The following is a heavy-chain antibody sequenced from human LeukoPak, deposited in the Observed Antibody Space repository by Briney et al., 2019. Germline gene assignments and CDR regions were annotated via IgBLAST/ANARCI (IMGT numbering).Heavy chain of an antibody. D-gene: IGHD6-13*01. V-gene: IGHV3-23*01. CDR2: ISGSGGST. Sequence: PGGSLRLSCAASGFTFSSYAMSWVRQAPGKGLEWVSAISGSGGSTYYADSVKGRFTISRDNSKNTLYLQMTSLRAEDTAFYYCARDTISNWASDFWGQGTLVTVSS. J-gene: IGHJ4*02. CDR3: ARDTISNWASDF. CDR1: GFTFSSYA.